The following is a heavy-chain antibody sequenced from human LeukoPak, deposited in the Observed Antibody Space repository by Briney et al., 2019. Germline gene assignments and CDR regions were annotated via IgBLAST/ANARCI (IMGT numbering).Heavy chain of an antibody. CDR3: ARGGEAYYDSSGYYPDFDY. J-gene: IGHJ4*02. CDR1: GGTFSSYA. Sequence: GASVKVSCKASGGTFSSYAISWVRQAPGQGLEWMGIINPSGGSTSYAQKFQGRVTMTRDMSTSTVYMELSSLRSEDTAVYYCARGGEAYYDSSGYYPDFDYWGQGTLVTVSS. D-gene: IGHD3-22*01. V-gene: IGHV1-46*01. CDR2: INPSGGST.